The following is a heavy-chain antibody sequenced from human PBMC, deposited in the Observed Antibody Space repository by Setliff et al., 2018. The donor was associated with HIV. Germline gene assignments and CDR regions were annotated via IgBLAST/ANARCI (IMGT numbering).Heavy chain of an antibody. CDR1: GFTFSDHY. Sequence: GGSLRLSCAASGFTFSDHYMDWVRQAPGKGLEWVGRSRNKANSYTTEYAASVKGRFTISRDDSKNSLYLQMDSLKTEDTAVYYCARGRLLWSGSYYYYYMDVWGKGTTVTVSS. V-gene: IGHV3-72*01. D-gene: IGHD3-10*01. J-gene: IGHJ6*03. CDR2: SRNKANSYTT. CDR3: ARGRLLWSGSYYYYYMDV.